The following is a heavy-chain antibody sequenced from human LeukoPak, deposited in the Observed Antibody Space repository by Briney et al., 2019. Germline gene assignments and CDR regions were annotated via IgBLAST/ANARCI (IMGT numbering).Heavy chain of an antibody. CDR3: ARHQFTAGPPLGSYFDY. Sequence: KPSETLSLTCTVSGGSISSSSYYWGWIRQPPGKGLEWIGSIYYSGNTYYNPSLKSRVTISVDTSKNQFSLKLSSVTAADTAVYYCARHQFTAGPPLGSYFDYWGQGTLVTVSS. CDR2: IYYSGNT. J-gene: IGHJ4*02. CDR1: GGSISSSSYY. V-gene: IGHV4-39*01. D-gene: IGHD3-10*01.